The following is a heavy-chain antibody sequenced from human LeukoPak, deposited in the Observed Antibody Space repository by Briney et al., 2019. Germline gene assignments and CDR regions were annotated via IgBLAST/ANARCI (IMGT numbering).Heavy chain of an antibody. V-gene: IGHV4-59*01. CDR1: GGSISSYY. Sequence: PSETLSLTCTVSGGSISSYYWSWIRPPPRKGLEWIGYIYYSGSTNYNPSLKSRVTISVDTSKNQFSLKLSSVTAADTAVYYCARGRGVTPIDYWGQGTLVTVSS. D-gene: IGHD2-21*02. J-gene: IGHJ4*02. CDR2: IYYSGST. CDR3: ARGRGVTPIDY.